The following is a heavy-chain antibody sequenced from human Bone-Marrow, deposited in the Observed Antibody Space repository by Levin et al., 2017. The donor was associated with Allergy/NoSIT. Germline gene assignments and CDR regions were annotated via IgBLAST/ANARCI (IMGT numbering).Heavy chain of an antibody. CDR1: GGSISSSSYY. CDR3: ASLTAYGSGSNAFDI. D-gene: IGHD3-10*01. J-gene: IGHJ3*02. Sequence: SETLSLTCTVSGGSISSSSYYWGWIRQPPGKGLEWIGSIYYSGSTYYNPSLKSRVTISVDTSKNQFSLKLSSVTAADTAVYYCASLTAYGSGSNAFDIWGQGTMVTVSS. V-gene: IGHV4-39*07. CDR2: IYYSGST.